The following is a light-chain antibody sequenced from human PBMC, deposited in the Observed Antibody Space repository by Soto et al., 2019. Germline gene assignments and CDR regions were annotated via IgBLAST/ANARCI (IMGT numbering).Light chain of an antibody. CDR3: QQYGSSPPDT. CDR2: GAS. Sequence: EIVLTQSPGTLSLSPGERATISCRASQSVSSSYLAWYQQKPGQAPWLLIYGASSRATGIPDRFSGSGSGTDFTLTISRLEPEDFAVYYCQQYGSSPPDTFGQGTKVDIK. CDR1: QSVSSSY. V-gene: IGKV3-20*01. J-gene: IGKJ1*01.